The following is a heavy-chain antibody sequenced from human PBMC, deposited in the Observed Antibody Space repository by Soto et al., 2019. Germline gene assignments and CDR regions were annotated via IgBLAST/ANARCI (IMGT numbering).Heavy chain of an antibody. V-gene: IGHV4-31*03. J-gene: IGHJ6*02. Sequence: TLSLTCTVSGGSISSGGYYWSWIRQHPGKGLEWIGYIYYSGSTYYNPSLKSRVTISVDTSKNQFSLKLSSVTAADTAVYYCASLGYSYGYYYYGMDVWGQGTTVTVSS. CDR2: IYYSGST. CDR3: ASLGYSYGYYYYGMDV. CDR1: GGSISSGGYY. D-gene: IGHD5-18*01.